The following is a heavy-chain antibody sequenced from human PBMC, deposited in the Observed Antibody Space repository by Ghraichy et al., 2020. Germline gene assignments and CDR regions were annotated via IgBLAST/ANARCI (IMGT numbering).Heavy chain of an antibody. Sequence: LSLTCAASGFTFSGSAMHWVRQASGKGLEWVGRIRSKANSYATAYAASVKGRFTISRDDSKNTAYLQMNSLKTEDTAVYYCTRLGVTIDYWGQGTLVTVSS. V-gene: IGHV3-73*01. J-gene: IGHJ4*02. D-gene: IGHD4-17*01. CDR3: TRLGVTIDY. CDR2: IRSKANSYAT. CDR1: GFTFSGSA.